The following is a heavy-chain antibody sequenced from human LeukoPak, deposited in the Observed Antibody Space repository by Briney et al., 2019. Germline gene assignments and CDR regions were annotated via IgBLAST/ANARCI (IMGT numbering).Heavy chain of an antibody. CDR2: ISCSSSFI. CDR1: GFTFSSYS. CDR3: ARDLFDDYSLDY. D-gene: IGHD3-16*01. V-gene: IGHV3-21*01. Sequence: PGGSLRLSCAASGFTFSSYSMNWVRQAPGKGLQWVSSISCSSSFIYYADSVKGRFTISRDNAKNSLYLQMNSLRAEDTAVYYCARDLFDDYSLDYWGQGTLVTVSS. J-gene: IGHJ4*02.